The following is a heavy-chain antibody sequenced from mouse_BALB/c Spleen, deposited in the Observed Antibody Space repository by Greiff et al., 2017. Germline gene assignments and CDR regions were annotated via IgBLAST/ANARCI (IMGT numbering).Heavy chain of an antibody. Sequence: HVQLQQSGPELVRPGVSVKISCKGSGYTFTDYAMHWVKQSHAKSLEWIGVISTYYGNTNYNQKFKGKATMTVDKSSSTAYMELARLTSEDSAIYYCARSRDAMDYWGQGTSVTVSS. CDR1: GYTFTDYA. V-gene: IGHV1-67*01. J-gene: IGHJ4*01. CDR2: ISTYYGNT. CDR3: ARSRDAMDY.